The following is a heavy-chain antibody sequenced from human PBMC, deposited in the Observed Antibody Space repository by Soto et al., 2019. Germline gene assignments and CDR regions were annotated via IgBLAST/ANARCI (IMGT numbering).Heavy chain of an antibody. V-gene: IGHV1-3*01. CDR1: GYSFTGYA. CDR2: INAANGNT. Sequence: GASVKVSCKASGYSFTGYAIHWVRQAPGQSLEWMGWINAANGNTKYSQNFQGRVAITRDTSASTVYMDLSSLRSEDTAVYYCARDAVFDFSGQGSLDTVSA. CDR3: ARDAVFDF. J-gene: IGHJ4*02.